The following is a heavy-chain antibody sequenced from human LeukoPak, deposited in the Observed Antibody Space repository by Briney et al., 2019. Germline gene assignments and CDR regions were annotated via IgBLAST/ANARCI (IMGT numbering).Heavy chain of an antibody. CDR1: GFTVSSNY. CDR2: ISSSGSYI. D-gene: IGHD3-10*01. V-gene: IGHV3-21*01. CDR3: ARDSGRFDH. Sequence: GGSLRLSCAASGFTVSSNYMNWVGQAPGKGLEWVSSISSSGSYIYYADSVKGRFTSSSDNAKDSLYLQTNSLIPDGTAVYYCARDSGRFDHWGQGPLVTVSS. J-gene: IGHJ4*02.